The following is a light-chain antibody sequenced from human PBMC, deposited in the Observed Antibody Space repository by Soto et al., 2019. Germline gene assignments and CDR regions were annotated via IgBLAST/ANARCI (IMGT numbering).Light chain of an antibody. V-gene: IGLV2-23*01. CDR3: CSYAGSLV. CDR2: EGS. J-gene: IGLJ2*01. Sequence: QSALTQPASVSGSPGQSITISCTGTSSDVGSYNLDSWYQQHPGKAPKLMIYEGSKRPSGVSNRFSGSKSGNTASLTISGLQAEDEADYYCCSYAGSLVFGGGTKLTVL. CDR1: SSDVGSYNL.